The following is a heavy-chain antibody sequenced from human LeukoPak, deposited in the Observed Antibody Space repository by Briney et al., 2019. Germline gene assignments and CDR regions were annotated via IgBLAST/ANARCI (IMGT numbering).Heavy chain of an antibody. CDR2: ISAYNGNT. J-gene: IGHJ5*02. CDR1: GYTFTSYG. V-gene: IGHV1-18*01. Sequence: ASVKVSCKASGYTFTSYGISWVRQAPGQGLEWMGWISAYNGNTNYAQKLQGRVTMTTDTSTSTAYMELRSLRSDDTAVYYCARDIVVVPAAIRRYNWFDPWGQGTLVTVSS. CDR3: ARDIVVVPAAIRRYNWFDP. D-gene: IGHD2-2*01.